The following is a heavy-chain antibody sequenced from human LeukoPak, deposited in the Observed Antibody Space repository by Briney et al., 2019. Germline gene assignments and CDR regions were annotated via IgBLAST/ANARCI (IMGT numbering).Heavy chain of an antibody. V-gene: IGHV3-11*06. D-gene: IGHD7-27*01. CDR3: ANWGSAFDI. Sequence: GGSLRLSCAASGFTFSDYYMSWIRQAPGKGLEWVSYISSSSYTNYADSVKGRFTISRDNAKNTLFLQMNSLRAEDTAVYYCANWGSAFDIWGQGTMVIVSS. CDR1: GFTFSDYY. CDR2: ISSSSYT. J-gene: IGHJ3*02.